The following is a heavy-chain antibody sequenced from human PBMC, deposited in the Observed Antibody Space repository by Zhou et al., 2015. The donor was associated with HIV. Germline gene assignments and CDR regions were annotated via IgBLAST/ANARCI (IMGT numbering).Heavy chain of an antibody. CDR2: ISAYNGNT. CDR3: ARDYYGSGSFDWYFDL. CDR1: GGIFSSQA. V-gene: IGHV1-18*01. Sequence: QVQLVQSGAEVKKPGSSVKVSCKASGGIFSSQAISWVRQAPGQGLEWMGWISAYNGNTNYAQKLQGRVTMTTDTSTSTAYMELRSLRSDDTAVYYCARDYYGSGSFDWYFDLWGRGTLVTVSS. D-gene: IGHD3-10*01. J-gene: IGHJ2*01.